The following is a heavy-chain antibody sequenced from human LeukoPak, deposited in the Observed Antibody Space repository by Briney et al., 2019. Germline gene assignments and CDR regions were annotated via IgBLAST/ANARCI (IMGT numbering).Heavy chain of an antibody. J-gene: IGHJ4*02. D-gene: IGHD4-17*01. Sequence: MTSETLSLTCTVSGGSISSGSYYWSWIRQPAGKGLEWIGRIYTSGSTNYNPSLKSRVTISVDTSKNQFSLKLSSVTAADTAVYYCARETKTTVTAGGDYWGQGTLVTVSS. V-gene: IGHV4-61*02. CDR1: GGSISSGSYY. CDR2: IYTSGST. CDR3: ARETKTTVTAGGDY.